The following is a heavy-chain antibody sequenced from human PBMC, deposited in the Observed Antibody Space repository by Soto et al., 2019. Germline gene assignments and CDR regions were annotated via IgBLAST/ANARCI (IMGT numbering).Heavy chain of an antibody. V-gene: IGHV1-46*01. CDR2: ITPSGCST. J-gene: IGHJ4*02. D-gene: IGHD1-26*01. CDR1: GYTFTSYY. CDR3: ASDQGGGSSDFDY. Sequence: QGQLVQSGAEVQKPGSSVKVSCKAAGYTFTSYYMPWVRQAPGQRLEWMGIITPSGCSTSYAQKFQGIVTMTRDTSTSTVYMELSSRSSEDTAVYYWASDQGGGSSDFDYWGQGTLVTVSS.